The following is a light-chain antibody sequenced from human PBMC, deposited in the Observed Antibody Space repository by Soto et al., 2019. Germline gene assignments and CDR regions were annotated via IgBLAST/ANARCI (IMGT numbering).Light chain of an antibody. CDR3: QQFNSWPPWA. CDR1: QSVSSD. CDR2: GAS. V-gene: IGKV3-15*01. J-gene: IGKJ1*01. Sequence: EIVMTQSPATLSVSPGERATLFCRASQSVSSDLAWYQQKPGQPPRLLIYGASTRATGVPARFIGSGSGTDFTLTINSLQSEDFAVNDCQQFNSWPPWAFGQWTKVEI.